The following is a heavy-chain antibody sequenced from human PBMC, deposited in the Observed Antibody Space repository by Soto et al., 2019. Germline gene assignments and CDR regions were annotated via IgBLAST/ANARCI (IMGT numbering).Heavy chain of an antibody. Sequence: GASVKVSCKASGYTVTSYGIHLVRQAPGQRLEWMGWINAANGDTKYSPKFQGRVTITRDTSASTAYMELSSRSPAAPAVYYCVSRPVSGTGIDWLRTWGQGSLVAVSS. V-gene: IGHV1-3*01. CDR2: INAANGDT. CDR1: GYTVTSYG. CDR3: VSRPVSGTGIDWLRT. D-gene: IGHD3-9*01. J-gene: IGHJ5*02.